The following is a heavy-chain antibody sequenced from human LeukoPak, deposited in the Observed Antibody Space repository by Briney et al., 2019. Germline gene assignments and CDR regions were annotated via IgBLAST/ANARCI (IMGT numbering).Heavy chain of an antibody. CDR1: GYSISSGYY. Sequence: PSETLSLTCTVSGYSISSGYYWGWIRQPPGKGLEWIGSIYHSGSTNYNPSLKSRVTISVDTSKNQFSLKLSSVTAADTAVYYCARHIPRATCDYYGSGTDNWFDPWGQGTLVTVSP. J-gene: IGHJ5*02. D-gene: IGHD3-10*01. CDR3: ARHIPRATCDYYGSGTDNWFDP. CDR2: IYHSGST. V-gene: IGHV4-38-2*02.